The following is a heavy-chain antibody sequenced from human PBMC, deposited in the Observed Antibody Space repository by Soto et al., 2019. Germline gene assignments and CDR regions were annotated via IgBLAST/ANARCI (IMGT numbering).Heavy chain of an antibody. CDR2: IHPGDSET. CDR1: GYSFTNYW. V-gene: IGHV5-51*03. CDR3: ARLESSRLESRYVQH. J-gene: IGHJ1*01. D-gene: IGHD6-13*01. Sequence: EVQLVQAGAEVKKPGESLKISCKGSGYSFTNYWIGWVRQMPGKGLEWMGIIHPGDSETRHSPSFQGQVTISADKSISTAYLQWSSLKASDTAMYYCARLESSRLESRYVQHWGQGTLVTVSS.